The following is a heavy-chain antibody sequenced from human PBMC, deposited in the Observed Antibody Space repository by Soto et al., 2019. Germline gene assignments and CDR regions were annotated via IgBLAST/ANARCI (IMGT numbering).Heavy chain of an antibody. D-gene: IGHD2-2*02. CDR3: ARNPGGYHLLYLSQYYYYYYGMDA. CDR2: ISYYGSNK. V-gene: IGHV3-30*03. CDR1: GFTFSSYG. Sequence: PWVSLRLSCAASGFTFSSYGMHWVRQAPGKGLEWVAVISYYGSNKYYADSVKGRFTISGDNSKNTLYLQMNSLRAEDTAVYYCARNPGGYHLLYLSQYYYYYYGMDAWGHGTPVTVSS. J-gene: IGHJ6*02.